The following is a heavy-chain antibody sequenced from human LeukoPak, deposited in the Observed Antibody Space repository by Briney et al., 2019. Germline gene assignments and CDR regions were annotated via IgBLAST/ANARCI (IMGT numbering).Heavy chain of an antibody. Sequence: PGGSLRLSCAASGFTFSSYGMHWVRQAPGKGLEWVAVIWYDGSNKYYADSVKGRFTISRDNSKNTLYLQMNSLRAEDTAVYYCARERIVATTQHYYYFGMDVWGQGTTVTVSS. CDR2: IWYDGSNK. CDR3: ARERIVATTQHYYYFGMDV. J-gene: IGHJ6*02. D-gene: IGHD5-12*01. V-gene: IGHV3-33*01. CDR1: GFTFSSYG.